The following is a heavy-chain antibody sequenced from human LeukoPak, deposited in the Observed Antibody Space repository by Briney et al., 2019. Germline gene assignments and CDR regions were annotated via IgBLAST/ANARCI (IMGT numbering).Heavy chain of an antibody. Sequence: GGSLRLSCAASGFTFSSYEMNWVRQAPGKGLEWVSYISSSGSTIYYADSVKGRFTISRDNAKNSLYLQMNSLRAEDTAVYYCARVTVMGSSFDYWGQGTLVTVSS. CDR1: GFTFSSYE. CDR3: ARVTVMGSSFDY. V-gene: IGHV3-48*03. D-gene: IGHD6-6*01. J-gene: IGHJ4*02. CDR2: ISSSGSTI.